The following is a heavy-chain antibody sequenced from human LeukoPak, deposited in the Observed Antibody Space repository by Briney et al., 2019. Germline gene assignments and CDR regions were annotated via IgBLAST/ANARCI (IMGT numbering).Heavy chain of an antibody. D-gene: IGHD3-22*01. Sequence: PGGSLRLSCAASGFTFYDYGMSWVRQAPGKGLEWVAYIEPDGSETNYVDSVKGRFTISRDNAKNSLYLQMGSLGAEDTAVYYCVTGGHYSSSWGQGSLVIVS. V-gene: IGHV3-7*01. CDR3: VTGGHYSSS. CDR1: GFTFYDYG. CDR2: IEPDGSET. J-gene: IGHJ5*02.